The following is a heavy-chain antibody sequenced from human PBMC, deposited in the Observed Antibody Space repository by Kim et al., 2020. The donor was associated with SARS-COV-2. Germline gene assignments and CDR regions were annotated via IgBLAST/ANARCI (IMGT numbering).Heavy chain of an antibody. V-gene: IGHV1-3*01. CDR3: VRVYYSSYDY. D-gene: IGHD4-4*01. CDR1: GYNFINSD. Sequence: ASVKVSCKDSGYNFINSDINWVRQAPGQRLEWMGWIIGGNGNTKYSQKFQGRVTMTRDTSASTAYLELNRLRSADTAVYFCVRVYYSSYDYWGQGTLVT. CDR2: IIGGNGNT. J-gene: IGHJ4*02.